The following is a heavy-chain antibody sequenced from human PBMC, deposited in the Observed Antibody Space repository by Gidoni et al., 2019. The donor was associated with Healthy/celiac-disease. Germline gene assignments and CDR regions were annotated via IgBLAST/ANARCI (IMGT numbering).Heavy chain of an antibody. J-gene: IGHJ3*02. V-gene: IGHV4-59*01. D-gene: IGHD1-26*01. Sequence: QVQLQESGPGLVKPSETLSLTCTVSGGSISSYYWSWIRQPPGKGLEWIGYIYYSGSTNYNPSLKSRVTISVDTSKNQFSLKLSSVTAADTAVYYCATQRIVGGPRAAFDIWGQGTMVTVSS. CDR2: IYYSGST. CDR1: GGSISSYY. CDR3: ATQRIVGGPRAAFDI.